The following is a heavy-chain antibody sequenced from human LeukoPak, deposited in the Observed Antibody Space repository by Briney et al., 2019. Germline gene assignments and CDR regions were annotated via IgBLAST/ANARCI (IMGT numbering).Heavy chain of an antibody. CDR1: GFTFSSYA. CDR2: ISGGGGST. J-gene: IGHJ3*02. CDR3: AKAGNSSAWWGAFDI. Sequence: GGSLRLSCAASGFTFSSYAMTWVRQAPGKGLEWVSAISGGGGSTYYADSVKGRFTISRDNSKNTLYLQMNSLRADDTAVYYCAKAGNSSAWWGAFDIWGQGTMITVSS. V-gene: IGHV3-23*01. D-gene: IGHD6-19*01.